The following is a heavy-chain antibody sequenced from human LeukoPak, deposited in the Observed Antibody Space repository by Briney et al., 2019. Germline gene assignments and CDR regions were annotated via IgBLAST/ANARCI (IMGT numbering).Heavy chain of an antibody. D-gene: IGHD3-10*01. V-gene: IGHV3-33*03. CDR2: IWSGGSIA. CDR1: GFTFSDYG. CDR3: ATAGSSELLWDYAMDV. Sequence: GGSLRLSWAAAGFTFSDYGMEWVRQAPGKGLECLSVIWSGGSIADYAESVRGRFTISRDNSKNTVYLQMNSLRVEDTAVYYCATAGSSELLWDYAMDVWGQGTTVTVSS. J-gene: IGHJ6*02.